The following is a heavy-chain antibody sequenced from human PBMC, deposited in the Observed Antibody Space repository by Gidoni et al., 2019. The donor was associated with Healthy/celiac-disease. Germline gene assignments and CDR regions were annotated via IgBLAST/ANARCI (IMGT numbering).Heavy chain of an antibody. CDR2: INWNGGST. CDR3: ARVTLTMVRGVISYYFDY. V-gene: IGHV3-20*01. CDR1: GFPFDDYG. D-gene: IGHD3-10*01. J-gene: IGHJ4*02. Sequence: EVQLVESGGGVVRPGGSLRLSCAASGFPFDDYGMSWVRQAPGKGLEWVSGINWNGGSTGYADSVKGRFTISRDNAKNSLYLQMNSLRAEDTALYHCARVTLTMVRGVISYYFDYWGQGTLVTVSS.